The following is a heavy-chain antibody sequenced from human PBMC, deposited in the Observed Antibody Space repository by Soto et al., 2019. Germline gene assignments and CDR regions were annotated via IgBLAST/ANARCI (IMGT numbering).Heavy chain of an antibody. CDR1: SGSMNSNY. CDR3: AGSDDWNTKRFDY. Sequence: SETLSLTCTVSSGSMNSNYWNWILQPPGKELEWIGHIHDSGYTKYNPSLKSRVTMSLDTSKNQFSLKLSSGTAADTAVYYCAGSDDWNTKRFDYWGQGTLVTVSS. CDR2: IHDSGYT. D-gene: IGHD1-1*01. V-gene: IGHV4-59*12. J-gene: IGHJ4*02.